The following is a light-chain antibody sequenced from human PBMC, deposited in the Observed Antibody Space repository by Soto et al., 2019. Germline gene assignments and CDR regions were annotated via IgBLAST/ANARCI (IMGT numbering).Light chain of an antibody. CDR1: QNVGNN. CDR3: QQYSDWPLT. CDR2: ATS. Sequence: EIVLTQSPATLSVSPGERATLSCRASQNVGNNFAWYQQKPGQAPRLLIFATSTRATGVPARFSGSGSGTEFTLTISSLQSEDFAVYYCQQYSDWPLTFGGGTKVEIK. J-gene: IGKJ4*01. V-gene: IGKV3-15*01.